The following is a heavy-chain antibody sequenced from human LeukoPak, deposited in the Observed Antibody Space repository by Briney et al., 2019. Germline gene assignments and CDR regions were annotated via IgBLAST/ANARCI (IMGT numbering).Heavy chain of an antibody. Sequence: GGSLRLSCAASGFTFSSYWMHWVRQAPGKGLVWVADINSDGSSTRYADSVKGRFTISRDNAKNTLYLQMNSLRAEDTAAYYCARDFHDSSGYTDWYLDLWGRGTLVTVSS. J-gene: IGHJ2*01. CDR1: GFTFSSYW. CDR2: INSDGSST. CDR3: ARDFHDSSGYTDWYLDL. V-gene: IGHV3-74*01. D-gene: IGHD3-22*01.